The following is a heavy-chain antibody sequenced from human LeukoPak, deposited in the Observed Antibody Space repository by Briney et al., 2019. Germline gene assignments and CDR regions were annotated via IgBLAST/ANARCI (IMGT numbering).Heavy chain of an antibody. D-gene: IGHD6-13*01. CDR2: IYYSGST. CDR1: GGSISSSSYY. Sequence: SETLSLTCTVSGGSISSSSYYWGWIRQPPGKGLEWIGSIYYSGSTYYNPSLKSRVTISVDTSKNQFSLKLSSVTAADTAVYYCARDGGIAAAGRYYYYYYYMDVWGKGTTVTVSS. CDR3: ARDGGIAAAGRYYYYYYYMDV. V-gene: IGHV4-39*07. J-gene: IGHJ6*03.